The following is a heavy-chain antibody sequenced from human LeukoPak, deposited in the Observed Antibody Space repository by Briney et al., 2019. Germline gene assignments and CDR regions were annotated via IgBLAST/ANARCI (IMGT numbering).Heavy chain of an antibody. CDR3: ARGPQRVGYCSSTSCPIDY. J-gene: IGHJ4*02. CDR1: GGSISSGGYY. CDR2: IYYSGST. V-gene: IGHV4-31*03. Sequence: SETLSLTCTVSGGSISSGGYYWSWIRQHPGKGLEWIVYIYYSGSTYYNPSLKSRVTISVDTSKNQFSLKLSSVTAADTAVYYCARGPQRVGYCSSTSCPIDYWGQGTLVTVSS. D-gene: IGHD2-2*01.